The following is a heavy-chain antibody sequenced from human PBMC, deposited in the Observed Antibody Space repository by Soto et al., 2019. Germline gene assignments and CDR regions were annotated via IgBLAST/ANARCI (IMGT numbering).Heavy chain of an antibody. CDR3: ARGHCSSTSCLHWYFDL. CDR1: GFTFSSYW. V-gene: IGHV3-7*01. CDR2: IKQDGSEK. Sequence: GGSLRLSCAASGFTFSSYWMSWVRQAPGKGLEWVANIKQDGSEKYYVDSVKGRFTISRDNAKNSLYLQMNSLRAEDTAVYYCARGHCSSTSCLHWYFDLWGRGTLVTVSS. D-gene: IGHD2-2*01. J-gene: IGHJ2*01.